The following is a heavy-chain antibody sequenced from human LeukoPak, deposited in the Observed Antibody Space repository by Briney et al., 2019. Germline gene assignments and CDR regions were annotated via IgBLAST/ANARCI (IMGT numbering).Heavy chain of an antibody. V-gene: IGHV3-30*02. CDR1: GFTFSSYG. J-gene: IGHJ4*02. CDR2: IRYDGSNK. D-gene: IGHD3-3*01. Sequence: GGSLRLSCAASGFTFSSYGMHWVRQAPGKGLEWVAFIRYDGSNKYYADSVKGRFTISRDNSKNTLYLQMNSLRAEDTAVYYCARSLEGFLEWLYRYYFDYWGQGTLVTVSS. CDR3: ARSLEGFLEWLYRYYFDY.